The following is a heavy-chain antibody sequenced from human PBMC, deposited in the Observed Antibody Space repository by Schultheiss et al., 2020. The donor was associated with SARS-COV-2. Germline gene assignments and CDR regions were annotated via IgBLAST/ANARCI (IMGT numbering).Heavy chain of an antibody. J-gene: IGHJ4*02. CDR3: ARVTNGCYNRAYDY. CDR2: IYHSGST. CDR1: GGSFSGYY. V-gene: IGHV4-34*01. D-gene: IGHD2-15*01. Sequence: SETLSLTCAVYGGSFSGYYWSWIRQPPGKGLEWIGCIYHSGSTYYNPSLKSRVTISVDTSKNQFSLKLSSVTAADTAVYYCARVTNGCYNRAYDYWGQGTTVTVSS.